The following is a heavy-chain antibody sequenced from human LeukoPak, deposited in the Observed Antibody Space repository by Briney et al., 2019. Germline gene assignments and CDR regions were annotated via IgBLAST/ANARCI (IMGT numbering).Heavy chain of an antibody. CDR1: GYSITRVYY. J-gene: IGHJ4*02. V-gene: IGHV4-38-2*02. CDR2: THHSGGT. Sequence: SETLSLTCTVSGYSITRVYYWGWIRQPPGKGLEWIGSTHHSGGTSYNPSLKSRVTISVDTSKNQFSLRLSSVTAADTAVYYCARDLTTAINFFDYWGQGNLVTVSS. D-gene: IGHD3-22*01. CDR3: ARDLTTAINFFDY.